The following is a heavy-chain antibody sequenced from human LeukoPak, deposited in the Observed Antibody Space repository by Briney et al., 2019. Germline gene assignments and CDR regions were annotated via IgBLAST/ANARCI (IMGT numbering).Heavy chain of an antibody. CDR2: ISYDGINK. CDR1: GFSFSSYG. CDR3: AKEDLVVTFDY. V-gene: IGHV3-30*18. J-gene: IGHJ4*02. D-gene: IGHD4-23*01. Sequence: PGGSLRLSCAASGFSFSSYGMHWVRQAPGKGLEWVAVISYDGINKRYADSVKGRFTISRGNSKSSMYLQMNSLRADDTAVYYCAKEDLVVTFDYWGQGTLVSVSS.